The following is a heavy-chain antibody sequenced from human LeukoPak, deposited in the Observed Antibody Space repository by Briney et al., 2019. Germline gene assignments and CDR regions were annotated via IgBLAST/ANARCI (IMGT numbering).Heavy chain of an antibody. J-gene: IGHJ4*02. CDR3: AKTKGPIVVVTAILDY. Sequence: GGSLRLSCAASGFTFSSYGMHWVRQAPGKGLEWVAVISYDGSNEYYADSVKGRFTISRDNSKNTLYLQMNSLRAEDTAVYYCAKTKGPIVVVTAILDYWGQGTLVTVSS. CDR1: GFTFSSYG. D-gene: IGHD2-21*02. V-gene: IGHV3-30*18. CDR2: ISYDGSNE.